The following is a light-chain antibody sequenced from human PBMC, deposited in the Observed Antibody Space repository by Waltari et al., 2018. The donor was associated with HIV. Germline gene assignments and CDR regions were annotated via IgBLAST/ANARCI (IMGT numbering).Light chain of an antibody. J-gene: IGLJ3*02. CDR3: SSWDTRLNGWV. V-gene: IGLV10-54*04. Sequence: QAGLTQPPSVSKALGQTATLTCTGDKNNVGFQGAAWLKHHQGHPPKLLSYRGKNRPSGVPGRFSASTSGKTASLNITGLQADDEADYFCSSWDTRLNGWVFGGGTHLTVL. CDR2: RGK. CDR1: KNNVGFQG.